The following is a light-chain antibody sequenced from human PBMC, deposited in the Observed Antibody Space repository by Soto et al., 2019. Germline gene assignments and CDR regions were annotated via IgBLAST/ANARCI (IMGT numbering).Light chain of an antibody. J-gene: IGLJ1*01. CDR3: AAWDDSLNGPYV. V-gene: IGLV1-44*01. CDR1: SSSIGSNT. Sequence: VLAQPPSASGTPGQRVTISCSXSSSSIGSNTVNWYQQLPGTAPKLLIYSNNQRPSGVPDRFSGSKSGTSASLAISGLQSEDEADYYCAAWDDSLNGPYVFGTGTKVTVL. CDR2: SNN.